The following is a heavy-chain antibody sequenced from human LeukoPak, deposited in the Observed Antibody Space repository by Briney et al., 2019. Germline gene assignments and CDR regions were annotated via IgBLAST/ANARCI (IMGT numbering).Heavy chain of an antibody. CDR2: ISAYNGNT. D-gene: IGHD5-18*01. Sequence: ASVKVSCKASGYTFTSYGISWVRQAPGQGLEWMGWISAYNGNTNYAQKLQGRVTMTTDTSTSTAYMELRSLRSDDTAVYYRARERYSYREHPKLFDYWGQGTLVTVSS. CDR1: GYTFTSYG. CDR3: ARERYSYREHPKLFDY. V-gene: IGHV1-18*01. J-gene: IGHJ4*02.